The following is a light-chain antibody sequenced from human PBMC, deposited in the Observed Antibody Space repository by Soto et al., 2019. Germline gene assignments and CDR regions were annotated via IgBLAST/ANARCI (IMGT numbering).Light chain of an antibody. Sequence: QSVLAQPASVSGSPGQWITISCTGTSSDVGGYNYVSWYQQHPGKAPKLMIYDVSNRPSGVSNRFSGSKSGNTASLTISGLQAEDEADYYCSSYTSSSIFYVFGTGTKVTGL. CDR2: DVS. CDR1: SSDVGGYNY. CDR3: SSYTSSSIFYV. J-gene: IGLJ1*01. V-gene: IGLV2-14*01.